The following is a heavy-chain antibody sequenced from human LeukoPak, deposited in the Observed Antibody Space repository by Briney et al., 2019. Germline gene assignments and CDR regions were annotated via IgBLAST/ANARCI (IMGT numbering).Heavy chain of an antibody. V-gene: IGHV3-30*02. J-gene: IGHJ4*02. CDR2: IRFDGSTK. Sequence: GGSLRLSCVASGITVRSSSMHWVRQAPGKGLGWLAFIRFDGSTKYYADSVKGRFTVSRDNSKSTLYLQMNSLRAEDTAVYYCAQPDFWGQGTLVTVSS. CDR1: GITVRSSS. CDR3: AQPDF.